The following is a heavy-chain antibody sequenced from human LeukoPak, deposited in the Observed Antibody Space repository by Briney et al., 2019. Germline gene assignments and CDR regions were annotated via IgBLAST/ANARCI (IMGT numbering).Heavy chain of an antibody. J-gene: IGHJ3*02. D-gene: IGHD1-26*01. V-gene: IGHV1-2*02. CDR2: INPSSGGT. Sequence: ASVKVSCKTSGYTFSDYYLHWVRQAPGQGLEWMGWINPSSGGTKYVQKFQGRVTMIRDTSISTGYMELSRLRSDDTAVYYCARPIRGSYVEDAFDMWGQGTMVTVSA. CDR1: GYTFSDYY. CDR3: ARPIRGSYVEDAFDM.